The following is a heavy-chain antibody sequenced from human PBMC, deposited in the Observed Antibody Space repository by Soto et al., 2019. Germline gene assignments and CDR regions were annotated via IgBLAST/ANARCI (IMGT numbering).Heavy chain of an antibody. CDR2: SKSKTDGGTT. CDR1: GFTFSNAW. J-gene: IGHJ6*02. CDR3: ATVSFTSYYYYGMDV. V-gene: IGHV3-15*01. Sequence: GGSLRLSCAASGFTFSNAWMSWVRQAPGKGLEWVGRSKSKTDGGTTDYAAPVKGRFTISRDDSKNTLYLQMNSLKTEDTAVYYCATVSFTSYYYYGMDVWGQGTTVTVSS.